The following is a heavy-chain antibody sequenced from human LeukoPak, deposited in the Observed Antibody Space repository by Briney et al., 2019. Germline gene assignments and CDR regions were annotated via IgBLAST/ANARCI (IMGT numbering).Heavy chain of an antibody. CDR1: GFTFSIYG. Sequence: GGSLRLSCAASGFTFSIYGMQWGRQAPSKGLEWLAVWWDDASNIYYADSVKGRFTICRDNSKNKLYLQMNSLRAEDKAVYYCARDQDEGATEDPYYYYGMDVWGQGNTVTVSS. V-gene: IGHV3-33*01. D-gene: IGHD1-26*01. CDR3: ARDQDEGATEDPYYYYGMDV. J-gene: IGHJ6*02. CDR2: WWDDASNI.